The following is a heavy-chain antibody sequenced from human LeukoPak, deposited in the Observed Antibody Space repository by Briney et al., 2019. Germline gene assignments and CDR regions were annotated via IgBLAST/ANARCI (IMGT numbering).Heavy chain of an antibody. CDR3: ANPSDCSSTSCYYQGDY. J-gene: IGHJ4*02. Sequence: GGSLRLSCAASGFTFSSYGMHWVRQAPGKGLEWVAFIRYDGSNKYYADSVKGRFTISRDNSKNTLYLRMNSLRAEDTAVYYCANPSDCSSTSCYYQGDYWGQGTLVTVSS. D-gene: IGHD2-2*01. CDR1: GFTFSSYG. CDR2: IRYDGSNK. V-gene: IGHV3-30*02.